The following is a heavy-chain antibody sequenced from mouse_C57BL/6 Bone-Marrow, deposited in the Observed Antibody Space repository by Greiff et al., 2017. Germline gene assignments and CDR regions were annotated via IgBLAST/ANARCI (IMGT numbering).Heavy chain of an antibody. Sequence: VKLQQPGAELVMPGASVKLSCKASGYTFPSYWMHWVKQRPGQGLEWIGEIDPSDSYTNYNQKFKGKSTLTVDKSSSTAYIQLSSLTSEDSAVYYCARGGYYVEYWGQGTTLTVSS. J-gene: IGHJ2*01. CDR1: GYTFPSYW. V-gene: IGHV1-69*01. CDR3: ARGGYYVEY. CDR2: IDPSDSYT.